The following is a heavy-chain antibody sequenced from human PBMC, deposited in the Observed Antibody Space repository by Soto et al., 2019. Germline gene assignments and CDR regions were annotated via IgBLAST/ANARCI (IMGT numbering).Heavy chain of an antibody. CDR1: GGSFSSSINYY. CDR2: MSHSGGT. CDR3: ARVERGTATTVVDAFEI. D-gene: IGHD1-1*01. Sequence: QVQLQQWGAGLLKPSETLSLTCPVFGGSFSSSINYYWSWIRQPPGKGLEWMGEMSHSGGTPFNPSLKSRVTISVDTSKNQFSLKMSSVTAADTALYYCARVERGTATTVVDAFEIWGPGTMVTVSS. J-gene: IGHJ3*02. V-gene: IGHV4-34*01.